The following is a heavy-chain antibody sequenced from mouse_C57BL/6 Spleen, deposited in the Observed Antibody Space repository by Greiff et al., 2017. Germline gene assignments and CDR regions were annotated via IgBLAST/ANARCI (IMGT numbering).Heavy chain of an antibody. D-gene: IGHD2-4*01. CDR3: TRGDDYDEEAWFAY. Sequence: EVKLVESGEGLVKPGGSLKLSCAASGFTFSSYAMSWVRQTPEKRLEWVAYISSGGDYIYYADTVKGRFTISRDNARNTLYLQMSSLKSEDTAMYYCTRGDDYDEEAWFAYWGQGTLVTVSA. CDR1: GFTFSSYA. J-gene: IGHJ3*01. V-gene: IGHV5-9-1*02. CDR2: ISSGGDYI.